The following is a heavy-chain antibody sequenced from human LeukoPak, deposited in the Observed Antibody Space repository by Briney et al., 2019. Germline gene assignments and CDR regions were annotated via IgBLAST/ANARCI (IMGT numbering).Heavy chain of an antibody. J-gene: IGHJ4*02. D-gene: IGHD6-6*01. CDR2: ISAYNGNT. CDR3: ARAAVEYSSSSAGY. CDR1: GYTFTSYG. Sequence: GASVKVSCKASGYTFTSYGISWVRQAPGQGLEWMGWISAYNGNTNYAQNLQGRVTMTTDTSTNTAYMQLRSLRSDDTAVYYCARAAVEYSSSSAGYWGQGTLVTVSS. V-gene: IGHV1-18*01.